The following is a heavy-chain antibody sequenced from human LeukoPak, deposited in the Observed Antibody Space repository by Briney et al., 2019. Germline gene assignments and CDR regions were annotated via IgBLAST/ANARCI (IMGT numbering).Heavy chain of an antibody. J-gene: IGHJ4*02. D-gene: IGHD2-2*01. Sequence: GGSLRLSCAASGFTFSTYEMNWVRQAPGKGLEWVSGINWNGGSTGYADSVKGRFTISRDNAKNSLYLQMNSLRAEDTALYYCARQLGYCSSTSCYGPLDYWGQGTLVTVSS. CDR2: INWNGGST. V-gene: IGHV3-20*04. CDR3: ARQLGYCSSTSCYGPLDY. CDR1: GFTFSTYE.